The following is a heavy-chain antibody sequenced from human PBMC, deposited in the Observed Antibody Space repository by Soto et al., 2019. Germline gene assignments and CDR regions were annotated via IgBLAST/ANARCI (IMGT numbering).Heavy chain of an antibody. D-gene: IGHD6-13*01. V-gene: IGHV2-5*01. CDR3: AHRLPGPSGYDV. CDR2: IYWNDEQ. J-gene: IGHJ6*02. CDR1: GFSLTSGVVG. Sequence: QITLKESGPTLVKPTQTLPLTCTFSGFSLTSGVVGVGWIRQPPGEALEWLALIYWNDEQYYNPSLRNRLTITRDTSKSQVVLTMTNMDPVDTATDYCAHRLPGPSGYDVWGQGNTVTVSS.